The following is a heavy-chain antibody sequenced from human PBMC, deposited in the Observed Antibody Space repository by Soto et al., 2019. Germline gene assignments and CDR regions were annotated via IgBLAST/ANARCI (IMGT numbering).Heavy chain of an antibody. V-gene: IGHV1-18*01. CDR2: ISAYNGNT. J-gene: IGHJ5*02. CDR3: ASVVGALGHWFDP. Sequence: QVQLVQSGAEVKKPGASVKVSCKASGYNFNSYTISWVRQAPGQGLAWMGRISAYNGNTNYAQKLQGRDTMTTDTSPSTACMGRRTLRSDDTAGYHWASVVGALGHWFDPWGQGTRVTVSS. CDR1: GYNFNSYT. D-gene: IGHD2-15*01.